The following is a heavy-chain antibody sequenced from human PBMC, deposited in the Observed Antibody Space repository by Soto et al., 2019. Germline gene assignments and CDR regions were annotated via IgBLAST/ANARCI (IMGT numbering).Heavy chain of an antibody. Sequence: EVQLLEYGGGLVQPGGSLRLSCAAAGFTFSNYSMNWVSQAPGKGLECVSCIRSSKSIIYYADSVKGRFSISRDNAKNSLYLQMNSLRDDDTDVYYCARSRGGPFDYWGQGTLVTVSS. V-gene: IGHV3-48*02. CDR2: IRSSKSII. J-gene: IGHJ4*02. D-gene: IGHD6-25*01. CDR1: GFTFSNYS. CDR3: ARSRGGPFDY.